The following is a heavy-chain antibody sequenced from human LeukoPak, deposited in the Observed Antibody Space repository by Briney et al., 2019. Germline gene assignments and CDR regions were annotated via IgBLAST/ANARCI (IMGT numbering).Heavy chain of an antibody. CDR1: GGSISSGGYY. J-gene: IGHJ4*02. D-gene: IGHD3-16*02. CDR3: ARAVYDYIWGSYRFDY. Sequence: PSQTLSLTCTVSGGSISSGGYYWSWIRQHPGKGLEWIVFIYYSGGTYYNPSLKSRVTFSVDTSKNQFSLKLSSVNAADTAVYYCARAVYDYIWGSYRFDYWGQGTLVTVSS. V-gene: IGHV4-31*03. CDR2: IYYSGGT.